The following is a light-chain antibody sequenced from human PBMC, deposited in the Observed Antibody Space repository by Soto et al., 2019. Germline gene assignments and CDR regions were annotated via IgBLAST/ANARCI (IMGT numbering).Light chain of an antibody. V-gene: IGKV1-39*01. CDR2: AAS. J-gene: IGKJ1*01. Sequence: DIQMTQSPSSLSASVGDRVTITCRASQSIGRYLSWYQQKPGQAPDLLIHAASRLQSEVPSRFSGSGSGTDFTLTISSLQPEDFATYYCQQAYNSPWTFGRGTKVEIK. CDR1: QSIGRY. CDR3: QQAYNSPWT.